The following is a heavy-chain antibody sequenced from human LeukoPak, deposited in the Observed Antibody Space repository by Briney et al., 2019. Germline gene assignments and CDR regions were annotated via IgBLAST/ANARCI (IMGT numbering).Heavy chain of an antibody. CDR3: ARDRPPEIDY. V-gene: IGHV3-33*01. D-gene: IGHD1-14*01. CDR1: GSTFSNYA. J-gene: IGHJ4*02. Sequence: GRSLRLSCVASGSTFSNYAMHWVRQAPGEGLEWVAVIWYDGSNKYYADSVKGRFTISRDNSKNTLYLQMNSLRAEDTAMYYCARDRPPEIDYWGQGTLVTVSS. CDR2: IWYDGSNK.